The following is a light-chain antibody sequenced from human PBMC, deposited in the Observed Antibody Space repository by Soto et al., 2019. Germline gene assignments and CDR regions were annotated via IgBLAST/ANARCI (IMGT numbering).Light chain of an antibody. J-gene: IGKJ1*01. CDR1: QGIRND. V-gene: IGKV1-6*01. CDR2: AAS. CDR3: LQDYNYPPT. Sequence: ALQMTQSPSSLSASVGDRVTITCRASQGIRNDLGWYQQKPGKAPKLLIYAASSLQSGVPSRFSGSGSGTDFTLTISSLQPEDCATYYCLQDYNYPPTFGQGTKVEIK.